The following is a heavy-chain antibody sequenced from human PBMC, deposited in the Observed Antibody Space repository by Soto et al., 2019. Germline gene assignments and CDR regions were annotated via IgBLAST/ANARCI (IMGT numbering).Heavy chain of an antibody. D-gene: IGHD2-21*01. CDR2: IYYSGST. CDR3: VVIAIRYYFDY. CDR1: GCSISSSSYY. Sequence: TSETLSLTCTVSGCSISSSSYYWGWIRQPPGKGLEWIGSIYYSGSTYYNPSLKSRVTISVDTSKNQFSLKLSSVTAADTAVYYCVVIAIRYYFDYWGQGTLVTVSS. J-gene: IGHJ4*02. V-gene: IGHV4-39*01.